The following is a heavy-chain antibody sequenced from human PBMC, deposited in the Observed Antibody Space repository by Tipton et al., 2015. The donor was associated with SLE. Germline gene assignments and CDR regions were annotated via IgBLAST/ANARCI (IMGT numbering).Heavy chain of an antibody. V-gene: IGHV4-59*11. Sequence: TLSLTCTVSGGSISSHYWSWIRQPPGKGLEWIGYIYYSGSTNYNPSLKSRVTISVDTSKNLFSLKLSSVTAADTAVYYCARGYSSGWYDYWGQGTLVTVSS. D-gene: IGHD6-19*01. CDR1: GGSISSHY. J-gene: IGHJ4*02. CDR2: IYYSGST. CDR3: ARGYSSGWYDY.